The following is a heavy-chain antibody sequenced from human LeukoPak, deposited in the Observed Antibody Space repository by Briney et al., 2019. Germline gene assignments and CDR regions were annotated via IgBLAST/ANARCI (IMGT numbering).Heavy chain of an antibody. CDR1: GFTFSSYA. V-gene: IGHV3-30*04. J-gene: IGHJ4*02. D-gene: IGHD3-3*01. CDR2: ISYDGSNK. CDR3: AREGGIWSGYYNYFDY. Sequence: GGSLRLSCAASGFTFSSYAMHWVRQAPGKGLEWVAVISYDGSNKYYADSVKGRFTISRDNSKNTLYLQMNSLRAEDTAVYYCAREGGIWSGYYNYFDYWGQGTLVTDSS.